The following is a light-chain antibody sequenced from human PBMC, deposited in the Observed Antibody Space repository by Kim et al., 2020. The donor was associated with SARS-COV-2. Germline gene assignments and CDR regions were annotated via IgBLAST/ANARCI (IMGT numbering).Light chain of an antibody. CDR3: QVWESTTTG. CDR1: RLENKY. V-gene: IGLV3-1*01. CDR2: QDE. Sequence: SYELTQPPSVSVSPGQTASITCSGDRLENKYVGWYQKMPGQSPVVVMYQDERRPSGIPERFSGSNSGNTATLTISGTQAMDEADYYCQVWESTTTGFGGGTQLTDL. J-gene: IGLJ2*01.